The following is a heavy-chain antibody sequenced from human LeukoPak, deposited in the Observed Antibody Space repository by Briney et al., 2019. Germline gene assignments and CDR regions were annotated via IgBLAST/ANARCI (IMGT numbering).Heavy chain of an antibody. CDR2: ISSRSSYI. CDR1: GFTFSDYS. CDR3: ARGDYGDYVLDY. Sequence: PGGSLRLSCVASGFTFSDYSMNWVRQAPGKGLEWVSSISSRSSYIYYADSVKGRFTISRDNAKNSLYLQMNSLRAEDTAVYYCARGDYGDYVLDYWGQGTLDTVSS. V-gene: IGHV3-21*01. D-gene: IGHD4-17*01. J-gene: IGHJ4*02.